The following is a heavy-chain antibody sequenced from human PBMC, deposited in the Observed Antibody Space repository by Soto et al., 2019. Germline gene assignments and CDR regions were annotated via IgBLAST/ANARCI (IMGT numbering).Heavy chain of an antibody. D-gene: IGHD3-3*01. CDR2: ISAYNGNT. Sequence: ASVKVSCKASGYTFTSYGISWVRQAPGQGLEWMGWISAYNGNTNYAQKLQGRVTMTTDTSTSTAYMELRSLRSDDTAVYYCATSIWIGYSNHPSCFASLGQGTL. CDR3: ATSIWIGYSNHPSCFAS. J-gene: IGHJ4*02. CDR1: GYTFTSYG. V-gene: IGHV1-18*01.